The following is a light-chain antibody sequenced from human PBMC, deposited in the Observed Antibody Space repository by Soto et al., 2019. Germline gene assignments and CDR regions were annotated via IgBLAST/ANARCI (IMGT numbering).Light chain of an antibody. V-gene: IGKV3-15*01. CDR1: QPVSDK. CDR3: HQRQSWPRT. Sequence: EVVMTQSPANLSLSPGAGATLSWGASQPVSDKLAWYQQKPGQAPRLLIYGASARALGIPARFSGSGSGTEFSFTVTSLQSEDFALYYCHQRQSWPRTFGQGTKVDIK. J-gene: IGKJ1*01. CDR2: GAS.